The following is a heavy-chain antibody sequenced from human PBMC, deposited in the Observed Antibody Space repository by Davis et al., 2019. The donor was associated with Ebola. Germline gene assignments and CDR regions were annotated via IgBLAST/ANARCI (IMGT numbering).Heavy chain of an antibody. CDR1: GFTFSSYA. CDR2: ISGSGGST. Sequence: GESLKISCAASGFTFSSYAMSWVRQAPGKGLEWVSAISGSGGSTYYADPVKGRFTISRDNAKNTLYLQMNSLRAEDTAVYYCARGLGYGMDVWGQGTTVTVSS. J-gene: IGHJ6*02. V-gene: IGHV3-23*01. CDR3: ARGLGYGMDV. D-gene: IGHD6-19*01.